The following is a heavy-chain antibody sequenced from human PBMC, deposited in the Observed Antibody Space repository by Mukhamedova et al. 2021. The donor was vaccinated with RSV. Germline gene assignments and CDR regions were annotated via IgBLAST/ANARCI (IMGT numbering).Heavy chain of an antibody. CDR3: ARERKETIFGVVYGAGRGYFDY. J-gene: IGHJ4*02. CDR2: INPNSGGT. Sequence: GWINPNSGGTNYAQKFQGRVTMTRDTSISTAYMELSRLRSDDTAVYYCARERKETIFGVVYGAGRGYFDYWGQGTLVTVSS. D-gene: IGHD3-3*01. V-gene: IGHV1-2*02.